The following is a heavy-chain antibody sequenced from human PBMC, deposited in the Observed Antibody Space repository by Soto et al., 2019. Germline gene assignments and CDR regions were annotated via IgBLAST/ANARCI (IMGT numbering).Heavy chain of an antibody. Sequence: GGSLRLSCAASGFTFGYYNMHWVRQAPGKGLEWVSFVRSSGDDTYYADSVKGRFTISRDNAKDSLYLQMNSLREEDTAVYYCARDGESSSSSDFDFWGQGALVTAPQ. CDR2: VRSSGDDT. V-gene: IGHV3-48*02. D-gene: IGHD2-2*01. CDR1: GFTFGYYN. CDR3: ARDGESSSSSDFDF. J-gene: IGHJ4*02.